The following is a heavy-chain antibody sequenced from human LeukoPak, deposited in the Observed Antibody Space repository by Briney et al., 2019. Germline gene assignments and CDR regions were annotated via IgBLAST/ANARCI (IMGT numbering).Heavy chain of an antibody. J-gene: IGHJ4*02. CDR1: GFTFSSYS. CDR2: ISSSSSYI. CDR3: ARDPAADLYDFWSGTIGY. D-gene: IGHD3-3*01. Sequence: GGSLRLSCAASGFTFSSYSMNWVRQAPGKGLGWVSSISSSSSYIYYADSVKGRFTISRDNAKNSLYLQMNSLRAEDTAVYYCARDPAADLYDFWSGTIGYWGQGTLVTVSS. V-gene: IGHV3-21*01.